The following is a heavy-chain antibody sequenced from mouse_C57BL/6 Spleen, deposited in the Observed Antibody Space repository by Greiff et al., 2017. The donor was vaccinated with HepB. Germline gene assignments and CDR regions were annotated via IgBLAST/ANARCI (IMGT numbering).Heavy chain of an antibody. CDR2: IYPGDGDT. CDR1: GYAFSSSW. CDR3: ARPLYYYGSSYYYAMDY. J-gene: IGHJ4*01. Sequence: VQLQQSGPELVKPGASVKISCKASGYAFSSSWMNWVKQRPGKGLEWIGRIYPGDGDTNYNGKFKGKATLTADKSSSTAYMQLSSLTSADSAVYFGARPLYYYGSSYYYAMDYWGQGTSVTVSS. V-gene: IGHV1-82*01. D-gene: IGHD1-1*01.